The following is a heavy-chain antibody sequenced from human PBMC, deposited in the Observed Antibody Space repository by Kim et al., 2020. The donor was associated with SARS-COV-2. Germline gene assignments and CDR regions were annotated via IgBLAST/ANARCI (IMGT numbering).Heavy chain of an antibody. D-gene: IGHD2-15*01. CDR2: ISNIGTTI. V-gene: IGHV3-11*01. CDR1: GFIFSDYY. CDR3: ARDRVVDTFDDY. Sequence: GGSLRLSCTASGFIFSDYYMSWIRQAPGKGLEWVSYISNIGTTIYYADSVKGRFTISRDNAKNSLFLQMSSLRAEDTAIYYCARDRVVDTFDDYWGQGTL. J-gene: IGHJ4*02.